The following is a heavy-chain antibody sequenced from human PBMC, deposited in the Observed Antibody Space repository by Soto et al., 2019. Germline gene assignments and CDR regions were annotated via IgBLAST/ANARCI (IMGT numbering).Heavy chain of an antibody. CDR1: GFTFNGHA. J-gene: IGHJ6*02. CDR2: IWSDGRNK. CDR3: ARDGQQQTPYGMDV. Sequence: QVQLVESGGGVVQPERSLRVSCAASGFTFNGHAMHWVRQAPGKGLEWVAQIWSDGRNKYYSDSVKGRFTISRDNSKNMLTLQMDSLRAEDTAVYYCARDGQQQTPYGMDVWGQGTTVTVSS. V-gene: IGHV3-33*01. D-gene: IGHD6-13*01.